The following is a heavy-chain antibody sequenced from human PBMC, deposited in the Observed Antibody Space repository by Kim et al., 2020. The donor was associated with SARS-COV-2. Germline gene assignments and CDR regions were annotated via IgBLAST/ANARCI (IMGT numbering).Heavy chain of an antibody. V-gene: IGHV4-61*02. D-gene: IGHD3-10*01. Sequence: SETLSLTCTVSGGSISSGSYYWSWIRQPAGKGLEWIGRIYTSGSTNYNPSLKSRVTISVDTSKNQFSLKLSSVTAEDTAVYYCARVNSLWFGESDDYWGQGTLVTVSS. CDR2: IYTSGST. CDR3: ARVNSLWFGESDDY. CDR1: GGSISSGSYY. J-gene: IGHJ4*02.